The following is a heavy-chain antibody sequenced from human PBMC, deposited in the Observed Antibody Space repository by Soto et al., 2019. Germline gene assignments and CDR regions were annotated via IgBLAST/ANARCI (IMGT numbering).Heavy chain of an antibody. D-gene: IGHD3-22*01. CDR2: ISGDSNYI. J-gene: IGHJ3*01. V-gene: IGHV3-21*01. Sequence: GGSLRLSCAASGFSFSGYNMNWVRQAPGKGLEWVSSISGDSNYIYYADSVQGQFTISRDNAKNSVYLQMNSLRAEDTAVYYCARVVYFDRSAYGLWGQGTMVTVSS. CDR1: GFSFSGYN. CDR3: ARVVYFDRSAYGL.